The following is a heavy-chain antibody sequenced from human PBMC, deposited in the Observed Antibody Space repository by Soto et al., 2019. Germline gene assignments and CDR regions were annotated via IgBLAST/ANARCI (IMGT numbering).Heavy chain of an antibody. Sequence: GGSLRLSCTTSGFTFNTYGMHWVRQAPGKGLEWVAIIWYDGSNKYYADSVKGRFTISRDNSKNTLYLQMNSLRAGDTALYYCARADCTGAYCYSWPFNYGVDVWGQGTTGTVSS. J-gene: IGHJ6*02. CDR3: ARADCTGAYCYSWPFNYGVDV. V-gene: IGHV3-33*01. CDR1: GFTFNTYG. CDR2: IWYDGSNK. D-gene: IGHD2-15*01.